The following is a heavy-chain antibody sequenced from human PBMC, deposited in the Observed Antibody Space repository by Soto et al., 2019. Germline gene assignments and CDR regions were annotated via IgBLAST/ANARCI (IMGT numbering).Heavy chain of an antibody. CDR3: ARKIVLAPAATPNYYYYGMDV. V-gene: IGHV1-69*12. J-gene: IGHJ6*02. Sequence: QVQLVQSGAEVKKPGSSVKVSCKASGGTFSSYAISWVRQAPGQGLEWMGGIIPIFGTANYAQKFQGRVTITADESTRTADMELSSLRSEDTAVYYCARKIVLAPAATPNYYYYGMDVWGQGTTVTVSS. CDR1: GGTFSSYA. D-gene: IGHD2-2*01. CDR2: IIPIFGTA.